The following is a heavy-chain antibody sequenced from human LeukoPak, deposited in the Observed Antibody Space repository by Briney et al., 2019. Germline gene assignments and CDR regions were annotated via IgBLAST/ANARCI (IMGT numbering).Heavy chain of an antibody. D-gene: IGHD3-22*01. J-gene: IGHJ3*02. CDR2: INHSGST. CDR3: ARTYYDSDPDAFDI. Sequence: SETLSLTCAVYGGSFSGYYWSWIRQPPGKGLEWIGEINHSGSTNYNPSLKSRVTISVDTSKNQFSLKLSSVTAADTAVYYCARTYYDSDPDAFDIWGQGTMVTVSS. CDR1: GGSFSGYY. V-gene: IGHV4-34*01.